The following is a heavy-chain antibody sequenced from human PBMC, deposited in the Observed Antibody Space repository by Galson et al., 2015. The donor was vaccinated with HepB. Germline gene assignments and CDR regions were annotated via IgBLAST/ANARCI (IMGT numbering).Heavy chain of an antibody. CDR1: GFTFSSYW. V-gene: IGHV3-74*01. CDR3: ARVGAMVYFDY. J-gene: IGHJ4*02. Sequence: SLRLSCAASGFTFSSYWMHWVRQAPGKGLVWVSRINSDGSSTSYADSVKGRFTISRENAKKTLYLQMNSQRADYTAVYYCARVGAMVYFDYGGQGTLVTVSS. D-gene: IGHD5-18*01. CDR2: INSDGSST.